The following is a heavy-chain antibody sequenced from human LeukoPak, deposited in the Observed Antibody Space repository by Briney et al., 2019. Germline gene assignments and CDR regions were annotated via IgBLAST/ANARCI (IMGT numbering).Heavy chain of an antibody. J-gene: IGHJ4*02. CDR1: GFSFGSEA. D-gene: IGHD6-13*01. CDR2: ISPAGATT. Sequence: GGSLRLSCTVSGFSFGSEAMSWVRQAPGRGLEWVSSISPAGATTYYADSVKGRFTISRDNSKNTLYVQMSSLRVEDTAVYYCAKSRSGSSNWALRIFDNWGQGTLVSVSS. V-gene: IGHV3-23*01. CDR3: AKSRSGSSNWALRIFDN.